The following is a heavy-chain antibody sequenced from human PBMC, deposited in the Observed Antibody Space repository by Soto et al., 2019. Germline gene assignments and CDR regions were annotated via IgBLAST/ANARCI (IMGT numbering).Heavy chain of an antibody. CDR1: GGCISSNSYY. CDR3: ARHEAYDSVWGNSDGNDY. V-gene: IGHV4-39*01. J-gene: IGHJ4*02. D-gene: IGHD3-16*01. CDR2: IYYSGAT. Sequence: ELLSLTCTVAGGCISSNSYYWDWIRQPPGKGLEWIGSIYYSGATYYNPSLQSRVTISVDTSKNQFSLHLSFVTAADTAVYYCARHEAYDSVWGNSDGNDYWGQGTLVTVSS.